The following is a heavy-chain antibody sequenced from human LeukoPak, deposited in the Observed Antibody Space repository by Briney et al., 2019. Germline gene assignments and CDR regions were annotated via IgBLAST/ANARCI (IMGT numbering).Heavy chain of an antibody. J-gene: IGHJ1*01. CDR3: ARGSGYSSGWYITAEYLQR. CDR1: GGSISSSNW. Sequence: SETLSLTCAVSGGSISSSNWWSWVRQPPGKGLEWIGEIYHSGSTNYNPSLKSRVTISVDKSKNQFSLKLSSVTAADTAVYYCARGSGYSSGWYITAEYLQRWGQGTLVTVSS. D-gene: IGHD6-19*01. CDR2: IYHSGST. V-gene: IGHV4-4*02.